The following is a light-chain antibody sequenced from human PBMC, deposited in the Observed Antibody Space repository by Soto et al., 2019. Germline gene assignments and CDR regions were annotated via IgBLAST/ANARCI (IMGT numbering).Light chain of an antibody. Sequence: EIVLTQSRGSVSVSPGERARLSCRDSQSVSSNLAWHQQKPGQATRLLIYGASTRATGIPARFSGSGSGKEFTLTISRLQYEDFVVYYCQQYNNWPLFGQGTRLEIK. CDR2: GAS. V-gene: IGKV3-15*01. J-gene: IGKJ5*01. CDR1: QSVSSN. CDR3: QQYNNWPL.